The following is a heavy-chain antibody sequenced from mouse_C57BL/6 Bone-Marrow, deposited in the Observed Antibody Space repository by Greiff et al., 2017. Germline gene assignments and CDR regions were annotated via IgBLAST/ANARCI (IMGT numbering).Heavy chain of an antibody. V-gene: IGHV3-6*01. D-gene: IGHD2-5*01. CDR2: ISNDGSN. CDR1: GYSITSGYY. J-gene: IGHJ3*01. Sequence: EVKLMESGPGLVKPSQSLSLTCSVTGYSITSGYYWNWIRQFPGNKLEWMGYISNDGSNNYNPSLKNRISITRDTSKNQFFLKLNSVTTEDTATYYCARETSNYPFAYWGQGTLVTVSA. CDR3: ARETSNYPFAY.